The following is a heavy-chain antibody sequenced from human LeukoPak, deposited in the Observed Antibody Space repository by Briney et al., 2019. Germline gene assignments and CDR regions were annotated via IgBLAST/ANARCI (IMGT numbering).Heavy chain of an antibody. CDR1: GFSFSSYE. CDR2: ISNSGGST. J-gene: IGHJ4*02. V-gene: IGHV3-23*01. D-gene: IGHD1-1*01. CDR3: AKGLERESRLDS. Sequence: PGGSLRLSCAASGFSFSSYEMNWVRQAPGKGLEWVSGISNSGGSTYYADSVKGRFTISRDNSKNTLYLQMNSLRAEDTALYYCAKGLERESRLDSWGQGTLVTVSS.